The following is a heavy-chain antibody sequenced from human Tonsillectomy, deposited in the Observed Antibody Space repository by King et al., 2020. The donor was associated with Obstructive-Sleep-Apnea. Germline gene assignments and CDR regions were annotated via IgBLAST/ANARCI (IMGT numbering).Heavy chain of an antibody. CDR3: AKGRPDVLLWFGELCHFDY. CDR2: ISGSGGST. V-gene: IGHV3-23*04. CDR1: GFTFSSYA. J-gene: IGHJ4*02. D-gene: IGHD3-10*01. Sequence: VQLVESGGGLVQPGGSLRLSCAASGFTFSSYAMSWVRQAPGKGLEWVSAISGSGGSTYYADSVKGRFTISRDNSKNTLYLQMNSLRAEDTAVYYCAKGRPDVLLWFGELCHFDYWGQGTLVTVSS.